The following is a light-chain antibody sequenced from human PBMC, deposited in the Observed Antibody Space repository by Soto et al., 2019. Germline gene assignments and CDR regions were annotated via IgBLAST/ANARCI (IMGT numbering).Light chain of an antibody. CDR3: QQYDDWPLT. Sequence: VMTQSPATLSASPGEGATLSCWASQSVGRSLAWYHQKPGQAPRLLMFDSSTEATGIPAKFSGSGSGTEFTRTISSLQSEDFAIYYCQQYDDWPLTFGPGTKLDI. CDR2: DSS. CDR1: QSVGRS. J-gene: IGKJ3*01. V-gene: IGKV3-15*01.